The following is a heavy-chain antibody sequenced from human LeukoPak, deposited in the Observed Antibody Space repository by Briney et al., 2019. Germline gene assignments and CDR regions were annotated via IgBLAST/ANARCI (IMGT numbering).Heavy chain of an antibody. CDR1: GYTFTGYY. CDR2: INPNSGGT. CDR3: VTGIYNGWYYFDS. D-gene: IGHD6-19*01. J-gene: IGHJ4*02. Sequence: ASVKVSCKASGYTFTGYYIHWVRQAPGQGLEWMGWINPNSGGTNYAQKFQGWVTMTRDTSISTAYMELSRLRSDDTAVYYCVTGIYNGWYYFDSWGQGTLVTVSS. V-gene: IGHV1-2*04.